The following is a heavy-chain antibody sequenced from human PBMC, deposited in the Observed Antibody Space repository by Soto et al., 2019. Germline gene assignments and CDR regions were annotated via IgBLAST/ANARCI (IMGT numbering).Heavy chain of an antibody. V-gene: IGHV4-4*02. D-gene: IGHD6-13*01. CDR3: ARDWSSSLTGWFDP. CDR1: GGSISSSNW. J-gene: IGHJ5*02. CDR2: IYHSVST. Sequence: NPSETLSLTCAVSGGSISSSNWWSWVRQPPGKGLEWIGEIYHSVSTNYNPSLKSRVTISVDKSKNQFSLKLSSVTAADTAVYYCARDWSSSLTGWFDPWGQGTLVTVSS.